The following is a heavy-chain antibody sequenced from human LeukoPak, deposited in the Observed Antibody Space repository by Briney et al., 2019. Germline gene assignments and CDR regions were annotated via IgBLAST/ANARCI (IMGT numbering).Heavy chain of an antibody. V-gene: IGHV1-46*01. CDR2: INLSGGST. Sequence: ASVKVSCKASVFTFINYYMHWVRQAHGQGLEWLGIINLSGGSTHYPQKFQDRVTMTRDTSTSTVYMELSSLRSEDTAVYYCARDLDYGEKSEDYWGQGTLVTVSS. J-gene: IGHJ4*02. CDR3: ARDLDYGEKSEDY. D-gene: IGHD4/OR15-4a*01. CDR1: VFTFINYY.